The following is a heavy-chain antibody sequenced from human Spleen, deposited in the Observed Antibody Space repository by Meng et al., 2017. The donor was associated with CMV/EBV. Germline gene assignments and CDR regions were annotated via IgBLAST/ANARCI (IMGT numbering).Heavy chain of an antibody. CDR3: ARGDYYGSGSYRRYFDY. CDR1: GGSFSGYY. Sequence: QVQLRQWGAGLLKPSETLSLPCAVYGGSFSGYYWSWIRQPPGKGLEWIGEINHSGSTNYNPSLKSRVTISVDTSKNQFSLKLSSVTAADTAVYYCARGDYYGSGSYRRYFDYWGQGTLVTVSS. D-gene: IGHD3-10*01. J-gene: IGHJ4*02. V-gene: IGHV4-34*01. CDR2: INHSGST.